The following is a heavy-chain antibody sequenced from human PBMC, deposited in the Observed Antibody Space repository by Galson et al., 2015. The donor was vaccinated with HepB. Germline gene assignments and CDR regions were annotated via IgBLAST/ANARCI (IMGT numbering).Heavy chain of an antibody. D-gene: IGHD1-14*01. V-gene: IGHV1-46*02. CDR3: AAGNYKRW. CDR2: INPRGEDT. Sequence: SVKVSCKASGYIFNNHNMHWVRQAPGQGLEWMGIINPRGEDTSYAQKFQGRVTMTRDTSTNTAYMELSSLRFEDTAVYSCAAGNYKRWWGQGTLVTVSS. J-gene: IGHJ4*02. CDR1: GYIFNNHN.